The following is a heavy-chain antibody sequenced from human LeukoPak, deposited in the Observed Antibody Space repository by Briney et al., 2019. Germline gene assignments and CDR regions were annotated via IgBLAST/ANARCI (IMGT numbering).Heavy chain of an antibody. CDR2: IAVGSGDT. D-gene: IGHD1-26*01. Sequence: SVKVSCKASGFTFTTSAMHWVRQARGQRLEWMGWIAVGSGDTSYAQQFQERVTITRDMSTRTAYMELSSLRSEDTAVYYCAADFNAHTGSYYDYWGQGTLVAVSS. V-gene: IGHV1-58*02. CDR3: AADFNAHTGSYYDY. CDR1: GFTFTTSA. J-gene: IGHJ4*02.